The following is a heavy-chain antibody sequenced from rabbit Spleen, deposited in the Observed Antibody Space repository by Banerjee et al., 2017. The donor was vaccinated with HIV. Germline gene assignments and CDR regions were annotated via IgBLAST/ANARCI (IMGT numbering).Heavy chain of an antibody. J-gene: IGHJ6*01. CDR2: IYVGSSDSS. CDR3: VRYYGDGYGMDL. Sequence: QEQLEESGGDLVKPEGSLTLTCTASGFTLSNNYVMRWVRQAPGKGLEWIACIYVGSSDSSHYARWASGRFTISKTSSTVDLKMTSLTAADTATYFCVRYYGDGYGMDLWGPGTLVTVS. CDR1: GFTLSNNYV. V-gene: IGHV1S45*01. D-gene: IGHD2-1*01.